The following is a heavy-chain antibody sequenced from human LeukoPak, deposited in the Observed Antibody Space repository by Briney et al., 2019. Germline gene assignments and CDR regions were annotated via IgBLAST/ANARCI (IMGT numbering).Heavy chain of an antibody. Sequence: PGGSLRLSCAASGFTFSSYSMNWVRQAPGKGLEWVSSISSSSSYIYYADSVKGRFTISRDNAKNSLYLQMNSLRAEDTAVYYCARDSGPPAGEGAFDIWGQGTMVTVSS. CDR3: ARDSGPPAGEGAFDI. J-gene: IGHJ3*02. V-gene: IGHV3-21*01. D-gene: IGHD3-10*01. CDR2: ISSSSSYI. CDR1: GFTFSSYS.